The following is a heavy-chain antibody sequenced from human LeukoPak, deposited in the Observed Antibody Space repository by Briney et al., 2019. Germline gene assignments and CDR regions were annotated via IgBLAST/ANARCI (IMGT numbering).Heavy chain of an antibody. J-gene: IGHJ4*02. CDR2: ISGSGGST. CDR3: ARMSGRDGYNFGGLSGTSAAFDY. D-gene: IGHD5-24*01. CDR1: GFTFSSYA. Sequence: PGGSLRLSCAASGFTFSSYAMSWVRQAPGKGLEWVSAISGSGGSTYYADSVKGRFTISRDNAKNSLYLQMNSLRAEDTAVYYCARMSGRDGYNFGGLSGTSAAFDYWGQGTLVTVSS. V-gene: IGHV3-23*01.